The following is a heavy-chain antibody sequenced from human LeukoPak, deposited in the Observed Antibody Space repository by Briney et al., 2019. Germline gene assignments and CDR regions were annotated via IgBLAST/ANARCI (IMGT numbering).Heavy chain of an antibody. J-gene: IGHJ4*02. Sequence: GGPLRLSCAASGFTFSLYAMHWVRQAPGKGLEWVALIWYDGSKKYYADSVEGRFTISRDNSKNTLYLQMNSLRADDTAVYYCARDPPEPTPLDYWGQGTLVTVSS. CDR3: ARDPPEPTPLDY. CDR1: GFTFSLYA. CDR2: IWYDGSKK. V-gene: IGHV3-33*01. D-gene: IGHD1-14*01.